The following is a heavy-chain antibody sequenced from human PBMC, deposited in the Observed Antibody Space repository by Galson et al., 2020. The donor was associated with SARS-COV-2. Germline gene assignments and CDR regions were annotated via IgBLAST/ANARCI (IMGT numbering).Heavy chain of an antibody. Sequence: SETLSLTCTVSGVSISSYYWSWIRQPPGKGLEWIGYIYNTGSPNYNPSLKSRVAISVDTSKNQFSLNLSSVTAADTAVYYCARQIHTTTYQGQHYYGMDVWGQGTTVIVSS. CDR2: IYNTGSP. CDR3: ARQIHTTTYQGQHYYGMDV. D-gene: IGHD1-26*01. J-gene: IGHJ6*02. V-gene: IGHV4-59*08. CDR1: GVSISSYY.